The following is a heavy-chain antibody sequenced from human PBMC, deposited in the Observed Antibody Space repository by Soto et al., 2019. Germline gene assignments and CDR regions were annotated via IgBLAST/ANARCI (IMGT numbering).Heavy chain of an antibody. J-gene: IGHJ6*02. CDR3: ARKRIVVVPAAHSKEYGMDV. CDR1: GYTFTGYY. Sequence: ASVKVSCKASGYTFTGYYMHWVRQAPGQGLEWMGWINPNSGGTNYAQKFQGWVTMTRDTSISTAYMELSRLRSDDTAVYYCARKRIVVVPAAHSKEYGMDVWGQGTTVTVSS. D-gene: IGHD2-2*01. V-gene: IGHV1-2*04. CDR2: INPNSGGT.